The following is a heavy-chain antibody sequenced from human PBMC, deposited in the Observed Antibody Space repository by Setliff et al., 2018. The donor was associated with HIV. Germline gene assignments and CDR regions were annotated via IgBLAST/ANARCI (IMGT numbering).Heavy chain of an antibody. J-gene: IGHJ5*02. CDR2: IYYSGST. CDR3: ARDRHYSGLGSYGP. Sequence: SETLSLTCTVSGGSISSNYWSWMRQPPGKGLEWIGHIYYSGSTNYNPSLKSRVTISVDTSRNQFSLRLTSVTAEDTAVYYCARDRHYSGLGSYGPWGPGTLVTVSS. CDR1: GGSISSNY. V-gene: IGHV4-59*12. D-gene: IGHD3-10*01.